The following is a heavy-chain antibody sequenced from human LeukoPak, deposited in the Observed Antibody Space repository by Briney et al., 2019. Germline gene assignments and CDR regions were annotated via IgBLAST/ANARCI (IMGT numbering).Heavy chain of an antibody. CDR3: ARAGIAAAAPDY. CDR2: ISNDGSKK. Sequence: PGGSLRLSCAASGFTFSSYAMHWVRQAPGKGLGRGAVISNDGSKKYYADSVKGRFSISRDNSKNTLYLQMNSLRAEDTAVYYCARAGIAAAAPDYWGQGTLVTVSS. D-gene: IGHD6-13*01. CDR1: GFTFSSYA. V-gene: IGHV3-30-3*01. J-gene: IGHJ4*02.